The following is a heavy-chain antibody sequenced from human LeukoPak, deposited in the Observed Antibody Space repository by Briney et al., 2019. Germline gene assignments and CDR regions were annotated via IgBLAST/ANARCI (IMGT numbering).Heavy chain of an antibody. CDR2: IYTSGST. J-gene: IGHJ6*03. Sequence: PSETLSLTCTVSGGSISSYYWSWIRQPARKGLEWIGRIYTSGSTNYNPSLKSRVTMSVDTSKNQFSLKLSSVTAAHTAVYYCARVYSSSWAYYYYYYMDVRGKGTTVTISS. CDR1: GGSISSYY. CDR3: ARVYSSSWAYYYYYYMDV. V-gene: IGHV4-4*07. D-gene: IGHD6-13*01.